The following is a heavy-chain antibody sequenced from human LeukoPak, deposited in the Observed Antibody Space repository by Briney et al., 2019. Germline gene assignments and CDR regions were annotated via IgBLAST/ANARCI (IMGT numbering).Heavy chain of an antibody. V-gene: IGHV4-59*08. CDR3: ARAAPLLRYFVWLPHGRDHDAFDI. J-gene: IGHJ3*02. Sequence: SETLSLTCTVSGCSISSYYWSWIRQPPGKGLEWIGYIYYSGSTNYNPSLKSRVTISVDTSKNQFSLKLSSVTAADTAVYYCARAAPLLRYFVWLPHGRDHDAFDIWGQGTMVTVSS. CDR2: IYYSGST. D-gene: IGHD3-9*01. CDR1: GCSISSYY.